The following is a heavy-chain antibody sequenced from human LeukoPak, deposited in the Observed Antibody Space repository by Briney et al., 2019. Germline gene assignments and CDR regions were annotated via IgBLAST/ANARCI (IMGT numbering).Heavy chain of an antibody. CDR2: ISYDGSNK. D-gene: IGHD3-22*01. V-gene: IGHV3-30*18. Sequence: PGRSLRLSCAASGFTFSSYGMHWVRQAPGKGLEWVAVISYDGSNKYYADSVKGRFTISRDNSKNTLHLQMNSLRAEDTAVYYCAKTTYYYDSSGYSNWFDPWGQGTLVTVSS. J-gene: IGHJ5*02. CDR1: GFTFSSYG. CDR3: AKTTYYYDSSGYSNWFDP.